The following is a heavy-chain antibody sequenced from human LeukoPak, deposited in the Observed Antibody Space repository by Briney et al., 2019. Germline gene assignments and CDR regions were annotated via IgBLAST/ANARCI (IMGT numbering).Heavy chain of an antibody. CDR2: RKQDGREK. V-gene: IGHV3-7*04. Sequence: PGGSVRLSCAASGFTFSRYRMSWVRQAAGKGLEWVANRKQDGREKYYVDYVKRRFIISRYNAKNSLYLQMNSLRAEDTAVYYCARGATDYYDSSGYYIDDPFDIWGQGTMVTVSS. CDR1: GFTFSRYR. D-gene: IGHD3-22*01. CDR3: ARGATDYYDSSGYYIDDPFDI. J-gene: IGHJ3*02.